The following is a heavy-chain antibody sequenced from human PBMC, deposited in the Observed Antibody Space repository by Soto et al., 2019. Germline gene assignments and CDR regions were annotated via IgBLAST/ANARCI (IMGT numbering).Heavy chain of an antibody. CDR3: ARGIGYYYDSGGYQPLFDY. Sequence: PSDTLSLTCTVSGGSISSDFWSWIRQPPGKGLEWIGYISISGNTDYSPSLKSRATISADTSRNQFSLKLRSVNTADTAVYYCARGIGYYYDSGGYQPLFDYWGRGPLVPVSS. J-gene: IGHJ4*02. CDR2: ISISGNT. V-gene: IGHV4-59*01. CDR1: GGSISSDF. D-gene: IGHD3-22*01.